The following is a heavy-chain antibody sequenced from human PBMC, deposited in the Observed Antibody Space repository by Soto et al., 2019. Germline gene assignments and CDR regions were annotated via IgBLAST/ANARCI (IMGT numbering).Heavy chain of an antibody. J-gene: IGHJ6*02. CDR3: ATGRISRGLDV. V-gene: IGHV4-59*12. CDR1: GGAISSYY. Sequence: SETMSLTCSVSGGAISSYYWGWIRQPSGKGLEWIGYIYSRGTTSYNPSLKSRATILVDTSKNQFSLRLTSVTATDTAVYYCATGRISRGLDVWGQGTTVTVSS. CDR2: IYSRGTT.